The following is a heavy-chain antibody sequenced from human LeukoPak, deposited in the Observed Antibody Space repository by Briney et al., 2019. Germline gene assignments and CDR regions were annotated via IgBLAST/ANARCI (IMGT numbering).Heavy chain of an antibody. CDR3: AAGGVIPQDYYYGMDV. Sequence: GGSLRLSCAAPGFTFSSHSMNWVRQAPGKGLEWVSSISSSSSYIYYADSVKGRFTISRDNAKNSLYLQMNSLRAEDTAVYYCAAGGVIPQDYYYGMDVWGKGTTVTVSS. CDR2: ISSSSSYI. D-gene: IGHD3-16*02. V-gene: IGHV3-21*01. J-gene: IGHJ6*04. CDR1: GFTFSSHS.